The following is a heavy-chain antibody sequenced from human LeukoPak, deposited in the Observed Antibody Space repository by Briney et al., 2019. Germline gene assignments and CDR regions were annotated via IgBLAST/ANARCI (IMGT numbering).Heavy chain of an antibody. Sequence: PGGSLRLSCAASGFTFSSYGMSWVRQAPGKGLEWVSAISGSGGSTYYADSVKGRFTISRGNSKNTLYLQMNSLRAEDTAVYYCAKHSGATSGSPGSYWGQGTLVTVSS. CDR2: ISGSGGST. J-gene: IGHJ4*02. CDR3: AKHSGATSGSPGSY. D-gene: IGHD1-26*01. CDR1: GFTFSSYG. V-gene: IGHV3-23*01.